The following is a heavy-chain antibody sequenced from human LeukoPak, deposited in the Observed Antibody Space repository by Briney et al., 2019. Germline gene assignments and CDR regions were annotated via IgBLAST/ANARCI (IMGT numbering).Heavy chain of an antibody. CDR1: GLPFRVHG. V-gene: IGHV3-23*01. D-gene: IGHD3-22*01. Sequence: GGSLRLSCVVTGLPFRVHGLNWVRQAPGKGLEWVSAISGGGGSTHYADSVKGRFTISRDNSKNTLYLQMSSLRAGDTAVYYCAKSSYYDSSGYYREYYFDYWGQGTLVTVSS. J-gene: IGHJ4*02. CDR3: AKSSYYDSSGYYREYYFDY. CDR2: ISGGGGST.